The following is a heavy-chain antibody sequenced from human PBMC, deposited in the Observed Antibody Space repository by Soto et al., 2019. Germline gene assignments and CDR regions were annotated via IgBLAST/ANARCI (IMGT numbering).Heavy chain of an antibody. J-gene: IGHJ6*02. D-gene: IGHD3-10*01. V-gene: IGHV3-33*01. CDR1: GFTFSNYG. CDR2: ILNDGSNR. CDR3: ARDDEYSGNGMDV. Sequence: QVPLVESGGGVVQPGRSLRLSCAASGFTFSNYGMHWVRQAPGKGLEWVAVILNDGSNRYHADSVKDRFTISRDNSKNMLYLQMNSLRDEDTAVYYCARDDEYSGNGMDVWGQGTTVTVS.